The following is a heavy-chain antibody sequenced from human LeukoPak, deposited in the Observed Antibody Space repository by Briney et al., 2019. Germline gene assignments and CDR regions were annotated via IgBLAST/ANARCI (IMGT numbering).Heavy chain of an antibody. J-gene: IGHJ4*02. V-gene: IGHV3-7*01. CDR1: GFTFSSNW. CDR2: IKPDGSAQ. D-gene: IGHD6-13*01. CDR3: ARANNSSWRN. Sequence: PGGSLRLSCATSGFTFSSNWMSWVRHVPGRGLDWVANIKPDGSAQYYAASVKGRFTVSRDNAKNSLYQQMNSLRVEDTAVYYCARANNSSWRNWGQGTLVTVSA.